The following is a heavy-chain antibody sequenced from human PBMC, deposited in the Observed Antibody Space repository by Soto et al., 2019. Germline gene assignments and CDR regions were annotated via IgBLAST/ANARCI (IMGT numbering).Heavy chain of an antibody. V-gene: IGHV1-18*01. D-gene: IGHD4-17*01. CDR3: ARSQLDYGCNEGAFDI. CDR1: GYTFTSYG. J-gene: IGHJ3*02. CDR2: ISAYNGNT. Sequence: GASVKVSCKASGYTFTSYGISWVRQAPGQGLEWMGWISAYNGNTNYAQKLQGRVTMTTDTSTSTAYMELRSLRSDDTAVYYCARSQLDYGCNEGAFDIWGQGTMVTVSS.